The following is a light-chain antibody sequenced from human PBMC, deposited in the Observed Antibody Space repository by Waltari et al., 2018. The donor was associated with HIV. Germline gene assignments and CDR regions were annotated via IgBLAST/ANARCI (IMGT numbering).Light chain of an antibody. CDR3: QQYNSYSQT. V-gene: IGKV1-5*03. J-gene: IGKJ1*01. Sequence: DIQMTQSPSTLSASVGDRVTITCRASQSISSWLAWYQQKPGKAPKVLIYRASIERWVPSRFSGSGSGTEFTLTISSLQPDDFATYYCQQYNSYSQTFGQGTKVEIK. CDR1: QSISSW. CDR2: RAS.